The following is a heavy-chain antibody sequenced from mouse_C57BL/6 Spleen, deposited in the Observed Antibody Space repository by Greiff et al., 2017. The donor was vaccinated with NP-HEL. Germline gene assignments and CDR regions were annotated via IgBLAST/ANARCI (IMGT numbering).Heavy chain of an antibody. J-gene: IGHJ1*03. V-gene: IGHV5-4*03. D-gene: IGHD2-3*01. CDR1: GFTFSSYA. CDR3: ASSYDGYYEYFDV. Sequence: EVKLVESGGGLVKPGGSLKLSCAASGFTFSSYAMSWVRQTPEKRLEWVATISDGGSYTYYPDTVKGRFTISRDNATNNLYLQMSHLKSEDTAMYYCASSYDGYYEYFDVWGTGTTVTVSS. CDR2: ISDGGSYT.